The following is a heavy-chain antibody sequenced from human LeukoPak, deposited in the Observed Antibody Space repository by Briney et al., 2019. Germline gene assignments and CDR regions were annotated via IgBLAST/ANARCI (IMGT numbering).Heavy chain of an antibody. CDR3: ARLRYSSGWSNFNY. D-gene: IGHD6-19*01. CDR2: IYYSGST. V-gene: IGHV4-39*01. CDR1: GGSISSYY. J-gene: IGHJ4*02. Sequence: SETLSLTCTVSGGSISSYYWGWIRQPPGKGLEWIGSIYYSGSTYYSPSLKSRVTISVDTSKNQFSLKLSSVTAADTAVYYCARLRYSSGWSNFNYWGQGTLVTVSS.